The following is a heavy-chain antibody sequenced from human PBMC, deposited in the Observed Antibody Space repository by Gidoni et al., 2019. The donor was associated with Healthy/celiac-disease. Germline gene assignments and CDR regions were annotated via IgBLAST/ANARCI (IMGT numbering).Heavy chain of an antibody. Sequence: EVQLVESGGGLVQPGGSLRLSCAASGFTVSSNYMSWVRQAPGKGLEWVSVIYSGGSTYYADSVKGRFTISRDNSKNTLYLQMNSLRAEDTAVYYCARDYMGSYNQEAYWGQGTLVTVSS. D-gene: IGHD1-26*01. J-gene: IGHJ4*02. CDR1: GFTVSSNY. V-gene: IGHV3-66*01. CDR2: IYSGGST. CDR3: ARDYMGSYNQEAY.